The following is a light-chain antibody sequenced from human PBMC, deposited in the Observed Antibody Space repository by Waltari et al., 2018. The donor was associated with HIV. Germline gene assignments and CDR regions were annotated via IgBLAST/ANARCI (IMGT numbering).Light chain of an antibody. J-gene: IGLJ2*01. Sequence: QSALTQPASVSGSPGQSITISCTGTSSDIGTYNYVSWYQQHPGKAPKLMIYDVSNRPSGVSNRFSGSKSGNTASLTISVLQAEDEADYYCSSYTSSSTPVVFGGGTKLTVL. CDR2: DVS. CDR1: SSDIGTYNY. V-gene: IGLV2-14*01. CDR3: SSYTSSSTPVV.